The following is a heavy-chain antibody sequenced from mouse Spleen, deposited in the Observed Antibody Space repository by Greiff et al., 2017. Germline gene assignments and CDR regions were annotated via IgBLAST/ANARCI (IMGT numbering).Heavy chain of an antibody. J-gene: IGHJ4*01. CDR2: FTMYSDAT. V-gene: IGHV1-49*01. CDR3: ARAGINAMDY. CDR1: YFAFMASA. Sequence: LQQSGAELVRPGSSVKLSCKASYFAFMASAMHWVKQRPGHGLEWIGSFTMYSDATEYSENFKGKATLTANTSSSTAYMELSSLTSEDSAVYYCARAGINAMDYWGQGTSVTVPS.